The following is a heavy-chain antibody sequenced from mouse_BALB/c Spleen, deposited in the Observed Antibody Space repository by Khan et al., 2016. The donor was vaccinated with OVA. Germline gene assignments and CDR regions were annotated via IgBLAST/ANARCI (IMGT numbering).Heavy chain of an antibody. D-gene: IGHD1-1*01. CDR3: ATAYFYGYYFDY. J-gene: IGHJ2*01. V-gene: IGHV5-17*02. CDR2: ISGDSSTI. CDR1: GFTFSTYG. Sequence: EVELVESGGGLVQPGGSRKLSCAASGFTFSTYGMHWVRQAPEKGLEWFAYISGDSSTIYYADTVKGRFTISRDNPKNTLFLQLTRLMAENTDRDYCATAYFYGYYFDYWGPGTTLTVSS.